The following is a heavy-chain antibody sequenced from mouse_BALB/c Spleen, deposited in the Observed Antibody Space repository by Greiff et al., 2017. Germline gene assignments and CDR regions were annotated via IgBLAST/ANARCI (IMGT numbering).Heavy chain of an antibody. CDR3: GRRDYYGSSFDY. CDR1: GYSITSYYA. J-gene: IGHJ2*01. V-gene: IGHV3-2*02. Sequence: EVKLQESGPGLVKPSQSLSLTCTVTGYSITSYYAWYWIRQVTGNELGWVGFISYSGSTSYNPSLKSRTSITRDTSQNPYFLQLNSVATEDTATYYCGRRDYYGSSFDYWGQGTTLTVSS. D-gene: IGHD1-1*01. CDR2: ISYSGST.